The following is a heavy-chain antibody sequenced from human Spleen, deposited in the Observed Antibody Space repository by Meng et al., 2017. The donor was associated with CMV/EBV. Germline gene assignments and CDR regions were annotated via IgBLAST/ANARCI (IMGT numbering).Heavy chain of an antibody. V-gene: IGHV4-39*07. CDR1: GGSISSSNYY. Sequence: QLQLQESGPGLVKPSEXLSLTCTVSGGSISSSNYYWGWIRQPPGKGLEWIGNIYYSGSTYYNPSLKSRVTISVDTSKNQFSLKVRSVTAADTAVYYCARTSESSFDFDYWGQGTLGTVAS. D-gene: IGHD1-26*01. CDR3: ARTSESSFDFDY. CDR2: IYYSGST. J-gene: IGHJ4*02.